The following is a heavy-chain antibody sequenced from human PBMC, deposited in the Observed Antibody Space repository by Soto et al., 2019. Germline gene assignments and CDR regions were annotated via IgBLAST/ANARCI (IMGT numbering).Heavy chain of an antibody. V-gene: IGHV4-4*07. D-gene: IGHD2-21*01. Sequence: QVQLQESGPGLVKPSETLSLTCTVSGDSITGDYWSWIRQPAGKGLEWIGRIYPSVSINYRPSLKSRVDMSVDMSKNQFFLKLRSVTAADTAVYFCARDAFGMVVHQWGQGTLVTVSS. J-gene: IGHJ4*02. CDR1: GDSITGDY. CDR3: ARDAFGMVVHQ. CDR2: IYPSVSI.